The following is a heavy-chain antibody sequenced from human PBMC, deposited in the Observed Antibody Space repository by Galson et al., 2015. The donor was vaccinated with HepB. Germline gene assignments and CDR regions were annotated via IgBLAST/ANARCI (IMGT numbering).Heavy chain of an antibody. CDR3: ASRYGSGSPFDY. CDR1: GFTFSDYY. D-gene: IGHD3-10*01. Sequence: SLRLSCAASGFTFSDYYMNWIRQAPGKGLEWVSYISSSGSTIYYADSVRGRFTISRGNAKNSLYLQMNSLRAEDTAVYYCASRYGSGSPFDYWGQGTLVTVSS. CDR2: ISSSGSTI. V-gene: IGHV3-11*01. J-gene: IGHJ4*02.